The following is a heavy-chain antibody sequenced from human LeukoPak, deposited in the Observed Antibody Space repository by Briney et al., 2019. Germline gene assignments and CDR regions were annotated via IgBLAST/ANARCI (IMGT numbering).Heavy chain of an antibody. V-gene: IGHV4-31*03. D-gene: IGHD4-17*01. CDR1: GDSISNGGYH. CDR3: ARDFTMTASPDAFDV. J-gene: IGHJ3*01. Sequence: KTSQTLSLTCTVSGDSISNGGYHWTRIRQHPGKGLEWIGYIHYSGSTYYNPSLRSRVEISIDTSKNQFSLRLNAVTAADTAVYYCARDFTMTASPDAFDVWGHGTLAIVSS. CDR2: IHYSGST.